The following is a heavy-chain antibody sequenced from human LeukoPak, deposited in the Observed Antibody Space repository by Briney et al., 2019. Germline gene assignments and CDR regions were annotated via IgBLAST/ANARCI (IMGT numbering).Heavy chain of an antibody. CDR1: GGSISSSSYY. D-gene: IGHD3-10*01. V-gene: IGHV4-39*01. Sequence: PSETLSLTCTVSGGSISSSSYYWGWIRQPPGKGLEWLGSICYSGSTYYNPSLQSRVTISADTSKNQFSLKLSSVTAADTAVYYCARQPFAYYGSGTILRGGLDYWGQGTLVTVSS. J-gene: IGHJ4*02. CDR2: ICYSGST. CDR3: ARQPFAYYGSGTILRGGLDY.